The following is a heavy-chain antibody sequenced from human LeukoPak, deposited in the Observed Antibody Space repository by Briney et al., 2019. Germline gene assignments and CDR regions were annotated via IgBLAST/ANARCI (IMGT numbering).Heavy chain of an antibody. CDR2: IYYSGST. D-gene: IGHD4-23*01. V-gene: IGHV4-39*07. CDR1: GGSLSSSSYY. CDR3: ARVTVGYYYYYMDV. Sequence: SETLSLTCTVSGGSLSSSSYYWGWIRQPPGEGLEWIGSIYYSGSTYYNPSLKSRVTISVDTSKNQFSLKLSSVTAADTAVYYCARVTVGYYYYYMDVWVKVTTVTVSS. J-gene: IGHJ6*03.